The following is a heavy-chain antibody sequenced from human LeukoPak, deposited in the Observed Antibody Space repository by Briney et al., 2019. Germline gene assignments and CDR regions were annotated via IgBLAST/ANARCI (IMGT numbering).Heavy chain of an antibody. CDR2: ISSSSSTI. CDR1: GFTFSSYS. CDR3: ARALLWGMFTYDY. Sequence: GGSLRLSCAASGFTFSSYSMNWVRQAPGKGLEWVSYISSSSSTIYYADSVKGRFTISRDNAKNSLYLQMNSLRAEDTAVYYCARALLWGMFTYDYRGQGTLVTVSS. V-gene: IGHV3-48*01. J-gene: IGHJ4*02. D-gene: IGHD3-16*01.